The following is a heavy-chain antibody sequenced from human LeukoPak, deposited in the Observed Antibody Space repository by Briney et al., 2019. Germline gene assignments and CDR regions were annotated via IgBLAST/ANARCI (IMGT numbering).Heavy chain of an antibody. V-gene: IGHV4-34*01. CDR2: INHSGST. CDR1: GGSFSGYY. CDR3: ARRPYDFWSGYSNWFDP. D-gene: IGHD3-3*01. Sequence: SETLSLTCAVYGGSFSGYYWSWIRQPPGKGLEWLGEINHSGSTNYNPSLKSRVTISVGTSKNQFSLKLSSVTAADTAVYYCARRPYDFWSGYSNWFDPWGQGTLVTVSS. J-gene: IGHJ5*02.